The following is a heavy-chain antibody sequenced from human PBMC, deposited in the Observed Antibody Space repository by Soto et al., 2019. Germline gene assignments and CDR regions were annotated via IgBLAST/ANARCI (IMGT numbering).Heavy chain of an antibody. J-gene: IGHJ4*02. V-gene: IGHV4-59*12. CDR3: ARGREYYDSSGYHYYFDY. CDR1: GGSFSSYY. CDR2: IYFTGST. D-gene: IGHD3-22*01. Sequence: LSLTCAVYGGSFSSYYWSWIRQPPGKGLEWIGYIYFTGSTNYNPSLKSRVTISVDTSKIQFSLKLSSVTAADTAVYYCARGREYYDSSGYHYYFDYWGQGTLVTGLL.